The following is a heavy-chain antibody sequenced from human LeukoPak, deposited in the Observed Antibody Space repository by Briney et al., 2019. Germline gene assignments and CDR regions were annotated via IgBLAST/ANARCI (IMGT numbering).Heavy chain of an antibody. D-gene: IGHD3-22*01. V-gene: IGHV4-34*01. CDR2: INHSGST. CDR1: GGSFSGYY. CDR3: ARRIRSSGYYPEYYFDY. J-gene: IGHJ4*02. Sequence: SETLSLTCAVYGGSFSGYYWSWIRQPPGKGLEWIGEINHSGSTNYSPSLKSRVTISVDTSKNQFSLKLSSVTAADTAVYYCARRIRSSGYYPEYYFDYWGQGTLVTVSS.